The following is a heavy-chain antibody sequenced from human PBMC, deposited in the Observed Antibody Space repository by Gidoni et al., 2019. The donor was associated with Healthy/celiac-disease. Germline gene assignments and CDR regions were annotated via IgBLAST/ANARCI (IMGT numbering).Heavy chain of an antibody. CDR2: IIPIFGTA. CDR1: GVTFRSYA. V-gene: IGHV1-69*06. Sequence: QVQLVQSGAEVKKPGSSVKVSYKASGVTFRSYAISWVRPALGQGLEGMGGIIPIFGTANYAQKFQGRVTITADKSTSTAYMELSSLRSEDTAVYYCARGGDYYDSSGSLSNWFDPWGQGTLVTVSS. CDR3: ARGGDYYDSSGSLSNWFDP. D-gene: IGHD3-22*01. J-gene: IGHJ5*02.